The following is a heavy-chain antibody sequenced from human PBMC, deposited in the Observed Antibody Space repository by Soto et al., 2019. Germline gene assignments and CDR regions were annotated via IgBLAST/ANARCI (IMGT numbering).Heavy chain of an antibody. V-gene: IGHV4-39*01. CDR2: FYYNGGT. CDR3: ARHVVNRPPVINWFDP. D-gene: IGHD2-15*01. J-gene: IGHJ5*02. CDR1: GGSVSSSNYY. Sequence: PSETLALTCTVSGGSVSSSNYYWGLILQTQEKGLEWIGSFYYNGGTYYNPSLKGRVTISGDTSKNQFSLKLTSVTAADTAVYYSARHVVNRPPVINWFDPWGQGTVVTVSS.